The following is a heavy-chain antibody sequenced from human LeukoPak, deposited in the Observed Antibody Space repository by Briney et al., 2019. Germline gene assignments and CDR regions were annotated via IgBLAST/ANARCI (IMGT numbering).Heavy chain of an antibody. Sequence: SETLSLTCSVSGGXINGYYCSWIRQPPGKGLEWIGYVYYSASTNYSPSLKSRVTISVDTSKKQFSLRLSSVTAAETAVYYCARGIMTTVPTFDYWGQGTLVTVSS. V-gene: IGHV4-59*01. D-gene: IGHD4-17*01. CDR1: GGXINGYY. CDR2: VYYSAST. CDR3: ARGIMTTVPTFDY. J-gene: IGHJ4*02.